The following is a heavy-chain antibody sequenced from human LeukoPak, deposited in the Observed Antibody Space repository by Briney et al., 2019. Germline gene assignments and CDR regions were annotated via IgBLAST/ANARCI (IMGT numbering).Heavy chain of an antibody. CDR3: ARDGSYSTLDY. V-gene: IGHV1-69*04. CDR1: RGTFSSYA. D-gene: IGHD1-26*01. CDR2: IIPILGIA. J-gene: IGHJ4*02. Sequence: SVKVSCKASRGTFSSYAISWVRQAPGQGLEWMGRIIPILGIANYAQKFQGRVTITADKSTSTAYMELSSLRSEDTAVYYCARDGSYSTLDYWGQGTLVTVSS.